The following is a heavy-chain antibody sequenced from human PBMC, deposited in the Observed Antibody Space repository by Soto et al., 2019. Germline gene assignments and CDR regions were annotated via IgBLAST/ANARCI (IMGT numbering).Heavy chain of an antibody. V-gene: IGHV4-39*01. Sequence: QLQLQESGPGLVKPSETLSLTCTVSGGSVSSNTYYWGWIRQPPGKGLEWIGTIYYSGNIFYNLSLKSRVTMSLDMSKNQFSLSLTSVPAADTAVYYCARRRKDSFDSWGQGALVTVSS. CDR2: IYYSGNI. CDR3: ARRRKDSFDS. CDR1: GGSVSSNTYY. J-gene: IGHJ5*01.